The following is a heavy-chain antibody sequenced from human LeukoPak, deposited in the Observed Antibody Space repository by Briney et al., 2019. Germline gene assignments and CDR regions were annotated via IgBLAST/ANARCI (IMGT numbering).Heavy chain of an antibody. CDR3: ARRPTLTGYYGGYYFDY. D-gene: IGHD3-9*01. V-gene: IGHV1-69*13. Sequence: GASVKVSCKASGGTFSIYAISWVRQAPGQGREWMGGIIPIFGTANYAQKFQGRVTITADESTSTAYMELSSLRSEDTAVYYCARRPTLTGYYGGYYFDYWGQGTLVTVSS. J-gene: IGHJ4*02. CDR2: IIPIFGTA. CDR1: GGTFSIYA.